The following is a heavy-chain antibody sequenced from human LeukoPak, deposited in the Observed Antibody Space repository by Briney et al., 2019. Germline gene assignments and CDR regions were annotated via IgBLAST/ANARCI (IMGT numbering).Heavy chain of an antibody. D-gene: IGHD2-2*02. CDR2: IYYSGST. V-gene: IGHV4-30-4*08. CDR1: GGSISSGDYY. CDR3: ARTCSSTSCYKFGYYYYYMDV. Sequence: SETLSLTCTVSGGSISSGDYYWSWIRQPPGKGLEWIGYIYYSGSTYYNPSLKSRVTISVDTSKSQFSLKLSSVTAADTAVYYCARTCSSTSCYKFGYYYYYMDVWGKGTTVTVSS. J-gene: IGHJ6*03.